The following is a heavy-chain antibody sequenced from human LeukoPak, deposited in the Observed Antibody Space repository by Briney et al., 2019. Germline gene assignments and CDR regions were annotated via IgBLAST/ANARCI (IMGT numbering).Heavy chain of an antibody. J-gene: IGHJ4*02. CDR1: GYTFTGYY. D-gene: IGHD5-18*01. Sequence: GASVKVSCKASGYTFTGYYMHWVRQAPGQGLEWMGWINPNSGGTHSAQKFQGRVTLTRKTAISTAYMELSRLRSDDTAVYYCARLVDTAMVVVDYWGQGTLVTVSS. CDR3: ARLVDTAMVVVDY. V-gene: IGHV1-2*02. CDR2: INPNSGGT.